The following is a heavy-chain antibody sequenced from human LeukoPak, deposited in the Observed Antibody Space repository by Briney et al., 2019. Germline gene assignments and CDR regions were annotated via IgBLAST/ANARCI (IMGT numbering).Heavy chain of an antibody. J-gene: IGHJ4*02. CDR2: IYYSGST. CDR1: GGSISSSSYY. CDR3: ARDHYYYDMQQGRSFDY. D-gene: IGHD3-22*01. Sequence: PSETLSLTCTVSGGSISSSSYYWGWIRQPPGKGLEWIGSIYYSGSTYYNPSLKSRVTISVDTSKNQFSLKLSSVTAADTAVYYCARDHYYYDMQQGRSFDYWGQGTLVTVSS. V-gene: IGHV4-39*07.